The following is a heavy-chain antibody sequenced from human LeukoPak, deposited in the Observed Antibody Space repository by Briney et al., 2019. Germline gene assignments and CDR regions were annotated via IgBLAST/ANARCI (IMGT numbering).Heavy chain of an antibody. Sequence: ASVKVSCRASGYTSTDYYIHWFRQAPGQGLEWMGWINPHSGDTKYEQKFQGRVTMTRDTSITTAYMQLNSLTSDDTALYYCARAYYYDISGPISAFDLWGQGTMVTVSS. V-gene: IGHV1-2*02. CDR1: GYTSTDYY. CDR3: ARAYYYDISGPISAFDL. J-gene: IGHJ3*01. D-gene: IGHD3-22*01. CDR2: INPHSGDT.